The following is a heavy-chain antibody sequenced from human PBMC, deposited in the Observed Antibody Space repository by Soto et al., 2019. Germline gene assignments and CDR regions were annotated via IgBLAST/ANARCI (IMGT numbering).Heavy chain of an antibody. Sequence: RLSCAASGFTFSSYSMNWVRQAPGKGLEWVSSISSSSSYIYYADSVKGRFTISRDNAKNSLYLQMNSLRAEDTAVYYCARGPWIQLSYIDYWGQGTLVTVSS. CDR3: ARGPWIQLSYIDY. J-gene: IGHJ4*02. D-gene: IGHD5-18*01. CDR2: ISSSSSYI. V-gene: IGHV3-21*01. CDR1: GFTFSSYS.